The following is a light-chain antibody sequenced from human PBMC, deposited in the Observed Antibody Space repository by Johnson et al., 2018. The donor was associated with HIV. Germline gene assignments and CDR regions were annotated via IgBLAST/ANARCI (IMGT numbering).Light chain of an antibody. CDR2: ENN. CDR1: SSNIGSNY. V-gene: IGLV1-51*02. Sequence: QSVLTQPPSVYAAPGQRVTISCSGSSSNIGSNYVSWYQHVPGTAPKLLICENNKRPSGIPDRFSGTKSGTSATLGITGLQTGDEADYYCGTWDSSLSAAYVFGTGTKVTVL. J-gene: IGLJ1*01. CDR3: GTWDSSLSAAYV.